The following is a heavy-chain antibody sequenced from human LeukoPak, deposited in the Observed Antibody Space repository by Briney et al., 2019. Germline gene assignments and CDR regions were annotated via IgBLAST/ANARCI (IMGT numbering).Heavy chain of an antibody. J-gene: IGHJ5*02. Sequence: PSGTLSLTCAVSGGSISSSNWWSWVRQPPGKGLEWIGEIYHSGSTNYNPSLKSRVTISVDKSKNQFSLKLSSVTAADTAVYYCARVSGNQYYDFVWGSYRTNWFDPWGQGTLVTVSS. CDR3: ARVSGNQYYDFVWGSYRTNWFDP. CDR1: GGSISSSNW. CDR2: IYHSGST. D-gene: IGHD3-16*02. V-gene: IGHV4-4*02.